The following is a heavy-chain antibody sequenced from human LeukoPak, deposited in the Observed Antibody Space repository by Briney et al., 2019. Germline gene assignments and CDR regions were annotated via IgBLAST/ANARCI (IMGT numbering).Heavy chain of an antibody. J-gene: IGHJ4*02. CDR1: GFTFSSYA. D-gene: IGHD5-18*01. CDR2: ISGSGGST. CDR3: ARDDTAMNYYFDY. Sequence: GGSLRLSCAASGFTFSSYAMSWVRQAPGKGLEWVSAISGSGGSTYYADSVKGRFTISRDNSKNTLYLQMNSLRAEDTAVYYCARDDTAMNYYFDYWGQGTLVTVSS. V-gene: IGHV3-23*01.